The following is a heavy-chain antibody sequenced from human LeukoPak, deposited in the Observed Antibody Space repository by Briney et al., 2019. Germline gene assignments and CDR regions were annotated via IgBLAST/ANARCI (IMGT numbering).Heavy chain of an antibody. CDR2: VSGGTGNP. V-gene: IGHV3-23*01. Sequence: GGSRRLSCAASGFTFSSYVRRWVRRVPGKGLEWVSSVSGGTGNPHYADSVKGRFTTTRDNSENTLYLQMNSLRAEDTAVYYCASSGYYPNYFDYWGQGTLVTVSS. CDR1: GFTFSSYV. CDR3: ASSGYYPNYFDY. J-gene: IGHJ4*02. D-gene: IGHD3-22*01.